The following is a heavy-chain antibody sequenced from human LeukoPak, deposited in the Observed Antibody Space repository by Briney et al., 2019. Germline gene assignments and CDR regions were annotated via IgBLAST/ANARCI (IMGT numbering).Heavy chain of an antibody. V-gene: IGHV3-74*01. D-gene: IGHD3-9*01. CDR2: INSDGSST. CDR1: GFTFSSYW. Sequence: PEGSLRLSCAASGFTFSSYWMHWVRQAPGKGLVWVSRINSDGSSTSYADSVKGRFTISRDNAKNTLYLQMNSLRAEDTAVYYCARTTFYDILTGAPSAFDYWGQGTLVTVSS. CDR3: ARTTFYDILTGAPSAFDY. J-gene: IGHJ4*02.